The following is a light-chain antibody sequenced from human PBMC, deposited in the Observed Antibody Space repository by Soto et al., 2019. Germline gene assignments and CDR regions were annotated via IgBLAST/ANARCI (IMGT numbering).Light chain of an antibody. CDR1: SGYSNYK. J-gene: IGLJ2*01. Sequence: QPVLTQPPSASASLGASVTLTCTLSSGYSNYKVDWYQQRPGKGPRFVMRVGTGGIVGSKGDGIPDRFSVLGSGLNRYLTIKNIQEEDESDYHCGADHGSGSNSVVFGGGTKLTVL. V-gene: IGLV9-49*01. CDR2: VGTGGIVG. CDR3: GADHGSGSNSVV.